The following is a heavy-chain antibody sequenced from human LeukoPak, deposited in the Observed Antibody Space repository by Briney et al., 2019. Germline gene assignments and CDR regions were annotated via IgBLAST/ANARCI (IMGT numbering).Heavy chain of an antibody. CDR1: GGSISSSSYY. CDR2: IYYSGST. Sequence: PSETLSLTCAVSGGSISSSSYYWGWIRQPPGKGLEWIGSIYYSGSTYYNPSLKSRVTISVDTSKNQFSLKLSSVTAADTAVYYCARDWGGYCSSTSCYFRQDHYYMDVWGKGTTVTVSS. J-gene: IGHJ6*03. D-gene: IGHD2-2*01. CDR3: ARDWGGYCSSTSCYFRQDHYYMDV. V-gene: IGHV4-39*07.